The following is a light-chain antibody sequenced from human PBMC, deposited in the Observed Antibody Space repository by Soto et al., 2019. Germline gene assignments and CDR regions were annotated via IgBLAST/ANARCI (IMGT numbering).Light chain of an antibody. CDR1: HSVSSS. V-gene: IGKV3-15*01. CDR3: QHYNTWPWT. Sequence: IVLPQSPGTLSLSRGERATLSCRASHSVSSSLAWYQQKPGQAPRLLISGASTRAAGIPARFSGSGSGTEFTLTISSLQSEDFAVYYCQHYNTWPWTFGQGTKV. CDR2: GAS. J-gene: IGKJ1*01.